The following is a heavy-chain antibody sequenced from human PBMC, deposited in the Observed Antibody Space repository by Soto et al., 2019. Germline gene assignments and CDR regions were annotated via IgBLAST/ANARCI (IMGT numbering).Heavy chain of an antibody. V-gene: IGHV4-39*01. J-gene: IGHJ4*02. Sequence: SETLSLTCTVSGDSISSSNYYWGWIRQPPGKGLEWIGSINYSGSTYHNSSLKSRDTISVDTSKNQFSLKLSSVTAADTAVYKFARLSGPSPGGRRVGITRNYFAFGGKGTWVPV. D-gene: IGHD3-16*01. CDR3: ARLSGPSPGGRRVGITRNYFAF. CDR1: GDSISSSNYY. CDR2: INYSGST.